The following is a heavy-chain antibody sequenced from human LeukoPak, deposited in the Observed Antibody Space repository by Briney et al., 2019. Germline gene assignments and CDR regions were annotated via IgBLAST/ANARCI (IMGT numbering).Heavy chain of an antibody. Sequence: GGSLRLTCAASGFTFDDYAMHWVRQAPGKGLEWVSGISWNSGSIGYADSVKGRFTISRDNAKNSLYLQMNSLRAEDTALYYCARGPMVRGSPYYFDYWAREPWSPSPQ. J-gene: IGHJ4*02. CDR3: ARGPMVRGSPYYFDY. D-gene: IGHD3-10*01. CDR2: ISWNSGSI. V-gene: IGHV3-9*01. CDR1: GFTFDDYA.